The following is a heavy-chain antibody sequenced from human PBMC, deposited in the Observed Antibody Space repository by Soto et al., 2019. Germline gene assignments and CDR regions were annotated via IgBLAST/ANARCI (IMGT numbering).Heavy chain of an antibody. V-gene: IGHV1-69*12. D-gene: IGHD4-4*01. Sequence: QVHLEQSGAEVKKPGSSVKVSCKASGGTFSNSAISWVRQAPGQGLEWMGGIMPIFRTPDYAQKFQGRVTFTGDESTSPAYIELSGLRSDDTTVYYCARVTVRLKLGGNYYYIMDVWGQGTTVTVSS. CDR3: ARVTVRLKLGGNYYYIMDV. J-gene: IGHJ6*02. CDR1: GGTFSNSA. CDR2: IMPIFRTP.